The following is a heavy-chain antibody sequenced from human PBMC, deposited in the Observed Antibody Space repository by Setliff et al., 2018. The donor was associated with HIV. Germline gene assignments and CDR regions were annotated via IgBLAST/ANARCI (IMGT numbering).Heavy chain of an antibody. D-gene: IGHD3-10*01. CDR1: GGTFSSYA. J-gene: IGHJ4*02. CDR2: IIPIFGTA. Sequence: SVKVSCKASGGTFSSYAISWVRQAPGQGLEWMGGIIPIFGTANYAQKFQGRVTITTDKSTSTAYMELSSLRPEDTAVYYCARYGDYYFDYWGQGTLVTVSS. CDR3: ARYGDYYFDY. V-gene: IGHV1-69*05.